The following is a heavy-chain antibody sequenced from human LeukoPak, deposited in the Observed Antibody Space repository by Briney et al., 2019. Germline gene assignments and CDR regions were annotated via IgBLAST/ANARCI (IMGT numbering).Heavy chain of an antibody. D-gene: IGHD3-22*01. CDR3: ARGDYYYDSSGLRFDY. J-gene: IGHJ4*02. CDR1: GFTLSSYS. Sequence: GGSLRLSCAASGFTLSSYSMNWVRQAPGKGLEWVSSISSSSSYIYYADSVKGRFTISRGNAKNSLYLQMNSLRAEDTAVYYCARGDYYYDSSGLRFDYWGQGTLVTVSS. CDR2: ISSSSSYI. V-gene: IGHV3-21*01.